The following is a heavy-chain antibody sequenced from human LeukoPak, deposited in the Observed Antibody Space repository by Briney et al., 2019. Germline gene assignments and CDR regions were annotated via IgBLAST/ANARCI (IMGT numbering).Heavy chain of an antibody. CDR3: TRASAMIVVVITRG. J-gene: IGHJ4*02. CDR1: GFTFGDYA. D-gene: IGHD3-22*01. Sequence: QAGGSLRLSCTASGFTFGDYAMRWFRQAPGKGLEWVGFIRSKAYGGTTEYAASVKGRFTISRDDSKSIAYLQMNSLKTEDTAVYYCTRASAMIVVVITRGWGQGTLVTVSS. V-gene: IGHV3-49*03. CDR2: IRSKAYGGTT.